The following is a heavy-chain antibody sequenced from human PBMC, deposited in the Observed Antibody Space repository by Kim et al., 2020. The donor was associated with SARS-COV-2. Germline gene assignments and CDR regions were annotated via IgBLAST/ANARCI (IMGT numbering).Heavy chain of an antibody. CDR3: ARALPAHYSGPAPLDY. CDR1: GFTFSSYA. J-gene: IGHJ4*02. CDR2: ISYDGSNK. Sequence: GGSLRLSCAASGFTFSSYAMHWVRQAPGKGLEWVAVISYDGSNKYYADSVKGRFTISRDNSKNTLYLQMNSLRAEDTAVYYCARALPAHYSGPAPLDYWGQGTLVTVSS. D-gene: IGHD1-26*01. V-gene: IGHV3-30*04.